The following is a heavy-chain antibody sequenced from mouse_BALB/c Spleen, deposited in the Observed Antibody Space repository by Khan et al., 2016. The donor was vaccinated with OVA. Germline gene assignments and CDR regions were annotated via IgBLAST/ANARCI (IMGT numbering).Heavy chain of an antibody. J-gene: IGHJ3*01. CDR2: INSDGYYT. V-gene: IGHV5-6*01. D-gene: IGHD4-1*01. Sequence: EVELVESGGDLVKPGGSLRLSCAASGFTFSTYGMSWVRQFPDKRLEWVATINSDGYYTYYPDTVTGRFTIDRNNAENTLYLQMSSLKSEDTAIYYCASHLTGSFAYWGQGTLVTVSA. CDR3: ASHLTGSFAY. CDR1: GFTFSTYG.